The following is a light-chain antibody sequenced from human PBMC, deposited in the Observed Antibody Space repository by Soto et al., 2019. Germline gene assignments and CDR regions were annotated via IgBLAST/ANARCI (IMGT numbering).Light chain of an antibody. V-gene: IGKV3-15*01. Sequence: EIMMTQSPATLSVSPGERATLSCRASQGVSNNDAWYQQKPGQAPRLLIYYASTSATGTPARFSGSGSRTEFTLTITSLQSEDFALYDWQQYNNWPPITFGQGTRLEIK. CDR2: YAS. CDR1: QGVSNN. CDR3: QQYNNWPPIT. J-gene: IGKJ5*01.